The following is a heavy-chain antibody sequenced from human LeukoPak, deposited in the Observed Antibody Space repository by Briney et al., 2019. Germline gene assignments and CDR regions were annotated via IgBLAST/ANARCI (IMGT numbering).Heavy chain of an antibody. CDR3: ATAGNYRFDY. CDR1: GFTFSDYE. CDR2: VYSGGTT. D-gene: IGHD1-7*01. Sequence: GGSLRLSCAASGFTFSDYEMNWVRQAPGKGLEWVSIVYSGGTTYYADSVKGRFTISRDNSKNTLYLQMNSLRAEDTAVYYCATAGNYRFDYWGQGTLVTVSS. V-gene: IGHV3-66*01. J-gene: IGHJ4*02.